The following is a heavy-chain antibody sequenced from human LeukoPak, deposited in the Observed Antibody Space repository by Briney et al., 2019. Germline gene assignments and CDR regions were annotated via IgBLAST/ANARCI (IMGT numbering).Heavy chain of an antibody. CDR3: ARKAYSYGYALDS. CDR2: IYYSGST. J-gene: IGHJ4*02. D-gene: IGHD5-18*01. CDR1: GGSISGSSYF. Sequence: SETLSLTCTVSGGSISGSSYFWGWIRQPPGKGLEWIGSIYYSGSTYYNPSLKSRVTISVDTSKNQFSLKLSSVTAADTAVYYCARKAYSYGYALDSWGQGTLVTVSS. V-gene: IGHV4-39*01.